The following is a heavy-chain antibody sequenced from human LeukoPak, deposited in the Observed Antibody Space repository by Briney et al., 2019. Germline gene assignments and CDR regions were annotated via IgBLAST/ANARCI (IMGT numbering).Heavy chain of an antibody. CDR3: AKDSGWVVVTAIIDY. D-gene: IGHD2-21*02. J-gene: IGHJ4*02. CDR2: ISYDGSNK. Sequence: GGSLRLSCAASGFTFSSYAMTWVRQAPGKGLEWVAVISYDGSNKYYADSVKGRFTISRDNSKNTLYLQMNSLRAEDTAVYYCAKDSGWVVVTAIIDYWGQGTLVTVSS. V-gene: IGHV3-30*18. CDR1: GFTFSSYA.